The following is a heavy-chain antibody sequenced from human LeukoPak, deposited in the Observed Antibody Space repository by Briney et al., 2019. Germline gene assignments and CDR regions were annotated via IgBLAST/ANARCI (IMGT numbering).Heavy chain of an antibody. J-gene: IGHJ4*02. CDR2: TIPIFGIA. CDR3: ARDQEMAQGGY. D-gene: IGHD5-24*01. CDR1: GGTFSSYA. V-gene: IGHV1-69*04. Sequence: AASVKVSCKASGGTFSSYAISWVRQAPGQGLEWMGRTIPIFGIANYAQKFQGRVTITADKSTSTAYMELSSLRSEDTAVYYCARDQEMAQGGYWGQGTLVTVSS.